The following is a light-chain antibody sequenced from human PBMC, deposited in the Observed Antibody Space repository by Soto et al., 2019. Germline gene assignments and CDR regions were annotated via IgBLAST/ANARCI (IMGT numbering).Light chain of an antibody. Sequence: QSALTQPASVSGSPGQSITISCNGTSSDVGGYNFVSWFQQHPGKAPKLMIYEVSNRPPGISNRFSASKSDNTASLTISGLQAEDEADYYCISYTRSNTWVFGGGTQLTVL. CDR3: ISYTRSNTWV. CDR1: SSDVGGYNF. J-gene: IGLJ3*02. CDR2: EVS. V-gene: IGLV2-14*01.